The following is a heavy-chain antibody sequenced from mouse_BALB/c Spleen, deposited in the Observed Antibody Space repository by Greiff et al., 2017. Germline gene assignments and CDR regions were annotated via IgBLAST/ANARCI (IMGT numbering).Heavy chain of an antibody. J-gene: IGHJ4*01. D-gene: IGHD3-1*01. CDR1: GFSLTSYG. Sequence: QVHVKQSGPGLVAPSQSLSITCAVSGFSLTSYGVHWVRQPPGKGLEWLGVIWAGGSTNYNSALMSRLSISKDNSKSQVFLKMNSLQTDDTAMYYCASESSGYDAMDYWGQGTSVTVSS. V-gene: IGHV2-9*02. CDR3: ASESSGYDAMDY. CDR2: IWAGGST.